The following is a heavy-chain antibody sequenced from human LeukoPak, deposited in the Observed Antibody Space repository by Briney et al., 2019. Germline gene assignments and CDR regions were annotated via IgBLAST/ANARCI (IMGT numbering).Heavy chain of an antibody. CDR3: EREGGVAAFDY. D-gene: IGHD2-15*01. CDR1: GFTFSSYS. J-gene: IGHJ4*02. V-gene: IGHV3-21*01. Sequence: GGSLRLSCAASGFTFSSYSMNWVRQAPGKGLEWVSSISSSSSYIYYADSVKGRFTISRDNAKNSLYLQMNSLSAEDTAVYYCEREGGVAAFDYWGQGTLVTVSS. CDR2: ISSSSSYI.